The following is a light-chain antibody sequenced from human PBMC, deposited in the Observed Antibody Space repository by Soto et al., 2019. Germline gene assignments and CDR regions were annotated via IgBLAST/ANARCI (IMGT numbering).Light chain of an antibody. CDR1: SSDVGGYNY. J-gene: IGLJ2*01. CDR3: QSYDNSLSGYVV. CDR2: GVS. Sequence: QSALTQPASVSGSPGQSITISCTGTSSDVGGYNYVSWYQQHPGKAPKLMIYGVSNRPSGVSNRFSGSKSGTSASLAITGLQAEDEADYYCQSYDNSLSGYVVFGGGTKLTVL. V-gene: IGLV2-14*01.